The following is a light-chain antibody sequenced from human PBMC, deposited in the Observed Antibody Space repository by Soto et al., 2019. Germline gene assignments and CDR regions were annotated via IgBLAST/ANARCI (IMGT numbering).Light chain of an antibody. CDR2: SAS. Sequence: DIQMTQSPSTLSGSGGDRVTITCRASQTISSWLAWYQQKPGKAPKLLISSASSLQSAVPSRFSGSGSGTDFTLTISSLQPEDFASYYCQQSYSTPWTFGQGTKVDIK. CDR3: QQSYSTPWT. V-gene: IGKV1-39*01. CDR1: QTISSW. J-gene: IGKJ1*01.